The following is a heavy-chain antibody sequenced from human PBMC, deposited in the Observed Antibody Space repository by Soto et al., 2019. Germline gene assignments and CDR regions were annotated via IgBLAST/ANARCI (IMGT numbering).Heavy chain of an antibody. CDR3: AKGRGALTVVSNWFDP. J-gene: IGHJ5*02. D-gene: IGHD3-22*01. CDR2: INWNSGIT. Sequence: EVHLVESGGGLVQPGRSLRLSCAAIGFTFEDHAMHWIRQVPGKGLEWVAGINWNSGITGYADSVKGRFTISRDNANNSLHLEMNSLKSEDTALYYCAKGRGALTVVSNWFDPWGQGTQVTVSS. CDR1: GFTFEDHA. V-gene: IGHV3-9*01.